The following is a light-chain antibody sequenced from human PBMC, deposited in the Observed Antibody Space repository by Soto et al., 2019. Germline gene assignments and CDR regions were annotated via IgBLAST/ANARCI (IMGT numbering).Light chain of an antibody. V-gene: IGKV1-39*01. CDR3: QQSYSTTPFT. CDR2: AAS. CDR1: QSISGY. Sequence: DIQMTQSPSSLSASVGDRVTITCRASQSISGYLNWYQQKPGKAPKLLIYAASSLQSGVPSRFSGCGSGTDFALSISSLQPEDFAIYYCQQSYSTTPFTFGTGTKVDI. J-gene: IGKJ3*01.